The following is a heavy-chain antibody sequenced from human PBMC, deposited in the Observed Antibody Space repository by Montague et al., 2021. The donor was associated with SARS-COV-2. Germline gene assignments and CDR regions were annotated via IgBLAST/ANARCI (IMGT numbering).Heavy chain of an antibody. D-gene: IGHD3-16*01. J-gene: IGHJ6*02. CDR3: ARGGQARLPGDYDYYYYGMDF. CDR2: ISYDGSNK. V-gene: IGHV3-30*04. Sequence: SLRLSLSASGFTFSGYAMHWVRQAPGKGLEWAAVISYDGSNKYYADSVKGRFTISRDNSKNTLYLQMNSLRAEDTAVYYCARGGQARLPGDYDYYYYGMDFWGQGTTVTVSS. CDR1: GFTFSGYA.